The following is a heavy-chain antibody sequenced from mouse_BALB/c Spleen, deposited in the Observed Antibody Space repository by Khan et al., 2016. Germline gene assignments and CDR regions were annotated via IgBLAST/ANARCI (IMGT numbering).Heavy chain of an antibody. CDR3: SRGLGRGYFDY. Sequence: QVQLQQSGAELMKPGASVKISCKATGYTFSTYWIEWVKQRPGHGLEWIGEILPGSGSINYNEKFKGKATFTADTSSNTAYMQLSSLTSEDSAVYYCSRGLGRGYFDYWGQCTTLTVSS. CDR2: ILPGSGSI. J-gene: IGHJ2*01. CDR1: GYTFSTYW. V-gene: IGHV1-9*01.